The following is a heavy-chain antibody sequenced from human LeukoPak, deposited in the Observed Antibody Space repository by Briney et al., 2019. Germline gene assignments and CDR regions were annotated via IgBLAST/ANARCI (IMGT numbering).Heavy chain of an antibody. V-gene: IGHV1-18*01. CDR3: ARDSSTSWGGNDNWFDP. CDR1: GYTFTSYG. J-gene: IGHJ5*02. CDR2: ISAYNGNT. D-gene: IGHD2-2*01. Sequence: ASVKVSCKASGYTFTSYGISWVRQAPGQGLEWMGWISAYNGNTHYAQKLQGRVTMTTDTYTSTAYMELRSLRSDDTAVYYCARDSSTSWGGNDNWFDPWGQGTLVTVSS.